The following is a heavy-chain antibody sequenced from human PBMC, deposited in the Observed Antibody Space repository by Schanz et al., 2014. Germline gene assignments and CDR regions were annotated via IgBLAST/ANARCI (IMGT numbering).Heavy chain of an antibody. Sequence: EVQLVESGGGLVQPRGSLRLSCAASEFSFSSFGMNWVRQAPGKGLEWVSGISGSGVITYYEDSVKGRFTISRDNSKNSLYLQMNSLRVEDTALYYCTKSLGGASDIWGQGTLVTVSS. V-gene: IGHV3-23*04. CDR2: ISGSGVIT. D-gene: IGHD3-16*01. CDR3: TKSLGGASDI. J-gene: IGHJ4*02. CDR1: EFSFSSFG.